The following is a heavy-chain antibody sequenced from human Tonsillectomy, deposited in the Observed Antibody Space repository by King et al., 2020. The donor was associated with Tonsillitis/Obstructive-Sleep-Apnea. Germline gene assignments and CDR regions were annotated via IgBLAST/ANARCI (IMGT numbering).Heavy chain of an antibody. CDR2: ISYDGSNK. V-gene: IGHV3-30*01. J-gene: IGHJ6*03. D-gene: IGHD3-3*01. Sequence: VQLVESGGGVVQPGRSLRLSCAASGFTFSSYAMHWVRQAPGKGLEWVAVISYDGSNKYYADSVKGRFTISRDNSKNTLYLQMNSLRAEDTAVYYCAGDHNYYAFWSGYYRRYYYYYYMDVWGKGTTVTVSS. CDR3: AGDHNYYAFWSGYYRRYYYYYYMDV. CDR1: GFTFSSYA.